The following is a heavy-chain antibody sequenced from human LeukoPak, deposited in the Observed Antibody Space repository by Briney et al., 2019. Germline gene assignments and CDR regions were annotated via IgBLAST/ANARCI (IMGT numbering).Heavy chain of an antibody. D-gene: IGHD3-22*01. CDR1: GFTFSSTS. Sequence: GGSLRLSCAASGFTFSSTSMSWVRQAPGKGLEWVAVTVGGGDGTYYADSVKGRFTISRDNSKNTLYLQMNSLRAEDTAVYYCARDQDSSGYFLYYFDYWGQGTLVTVSS. V-gene: IGHV3-23*01. CDR2: TVGGGDGT. CDR3: ARDQDSSGYFLYYFDY. J-gene: IGHJ4*02.